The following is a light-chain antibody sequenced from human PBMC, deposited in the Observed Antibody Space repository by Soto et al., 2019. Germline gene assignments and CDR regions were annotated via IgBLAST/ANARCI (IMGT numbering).Light chain of an antibody. CDR3: QQYGSSKI. CDR2: GAS. J-gene: IGKJ1*01. V-gene: IGKV3-20*01. Sequence: EIVLTQSPGTLSLSPGERATLSCRASQSVSNNYLAWYQQKPGQAPRPLIYGASSRATGIPDRFSGSGSGTDFTLTISRLEPEEFAVYYCQQYGSSKIFGQGTKVEI. CDR1: QSVSNNY.